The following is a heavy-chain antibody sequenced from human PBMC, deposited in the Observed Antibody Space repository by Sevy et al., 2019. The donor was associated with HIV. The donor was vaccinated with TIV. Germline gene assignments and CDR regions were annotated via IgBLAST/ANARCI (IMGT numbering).Heavy chain of an antibody. CDR3: ARGRPRSSSWYLHPIASFDI. Sequence: ASVKVSCKASGYTFTSYDINWVRQATGQGLEWMGWMNPNSGNTGYAQKFQGRVTMTRNTSISTAYMELSSLRSEDTAVYYCARGRPRSSSWYLHPIASFDIWGQGTMVTVSS. J-gene: IGHJ3*02. V-gene: IGHV1-8*01. CDR1: GYTFTSYD. D-gene: IGHD6-13*01. CDR2: MNPNSGNT.